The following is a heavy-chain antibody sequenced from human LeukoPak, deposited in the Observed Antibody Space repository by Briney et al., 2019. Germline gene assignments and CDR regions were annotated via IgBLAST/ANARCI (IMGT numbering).Heavy chain of an antibody. J-gene: IGHJ5*02. Sequence: SETLSFTCTVSGGSISSGDYYWSWIRQPPGEGLEWIAYMYYSGSTYYNPSLKSRVTMSADTSKNQLSLKLSSVTAADTAVYYCARPYYYDSRIDPWGQGILVTVCS. CDR1: GGSISSGDYY. V-gene: IGHV4-30-4*01. CDR2: MYYSGST. D-gene: IGHD3-22*01. CDR3: ARPYYYDSRIDP.